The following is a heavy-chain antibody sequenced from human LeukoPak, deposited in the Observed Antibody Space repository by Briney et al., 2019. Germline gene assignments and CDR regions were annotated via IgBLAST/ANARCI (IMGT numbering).Heavy chain of an antibody. CDR3: ARELTTLNWFDP. CDR1: GFTFSSYG. CDR2: IWYDGSNK. J-gene: IGHJ5*02. V-gene: IGHV3-33*01. Sequence: EGSLRLSCAASGFTFSSYGMHWVRQAPGKGLEWVAVIWYDGSNKYYADSVKGRFTISRDNSKNTLYLQMNSLRAEDTAVYYCARELTTLNWFDPWGQGTLVTVSS. D-gene: IGHD4-17*01.